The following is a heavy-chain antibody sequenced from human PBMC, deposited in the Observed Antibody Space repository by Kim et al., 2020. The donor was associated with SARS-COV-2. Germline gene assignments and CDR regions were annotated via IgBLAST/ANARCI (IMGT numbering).Heavy chain of an antibody. Sequence: GGSLRLSCAASGFTFSSYWMNWVRQAPGKGVEWVANISYDGNKKYYVDSVKGRFTISRDNAKNSLYLQMNSLRAEDTAVYYCARDGDMYSSGKDAFDIWGQGTMVTVSS. V-gene: IGHV3-7*01. D-gene: IGHD6-19*01. J-gene: IGHJ3*02. CDR3: ARDGDMYSSGKDAFDI. CDR1: GFTFSSYW. CDR2: ISYDGNKK.